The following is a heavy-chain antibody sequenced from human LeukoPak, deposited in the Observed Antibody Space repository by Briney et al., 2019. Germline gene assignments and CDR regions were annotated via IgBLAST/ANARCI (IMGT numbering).Heavy chain of an antibody. CDR3: ARDNLAPSGVKYFHL. V-gene: IGHV1-69*05. Sequence: GASVTVSCKASGGTFIFYSLNWVRQAPGQGLEWMGGIIPKFGSTNYAQKFHDRLSITTDESTTTAYMELSSLRSEDTALYFCARDNLAPSGVKYFHLWGPGTLVTVSS. CDR1: GGTFIFYS. D-gene: IGHD3-16*02. CDR2: IIPKFGST. J-gene: IGHJ1*01.